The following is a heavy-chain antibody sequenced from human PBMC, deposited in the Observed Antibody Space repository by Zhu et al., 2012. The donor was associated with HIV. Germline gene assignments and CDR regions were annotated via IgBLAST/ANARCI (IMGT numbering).Heavy chain of an antibody. D-gene: IGHD3-22*01. CDR2: INWNGGST. CDR1: GFTFDDYG. J-gene: IGHJ4*03. CDR3: ARVRGYYDSSGYYTFDY. V-gene: IGHV3-20*04. Sequence: EVQLVESGGGVVRPGGSLRLSCAASGFTFDDYGMSWVRQAPGKGLEWVSGINWNGGSTGYADSVKGRFTISRDNAKNSLYLQMNSLRAEDTALYYCARVRGYYDSSGYYTFDYWARDPGHRLL.